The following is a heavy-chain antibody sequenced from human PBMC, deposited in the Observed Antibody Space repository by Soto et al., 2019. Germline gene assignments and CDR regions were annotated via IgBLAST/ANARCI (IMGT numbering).Heavy chain of an antibody. J-gene: IGHJ6*02. Sequence: VSVKVSCKASGVTFTAYCIHWVRQAPGQGREWMGRINPHSGGSNYAQRCQGRVTMTRDTSISTAYMDLSRLTSDDKAVYFCAVVVLTNADYGRDLWGQGRTITVSS. CDR3: AVVVLTNADYGRDL. V-gene: IGHV1-2*02. CDR2: INPHSGGS. CDR1: GVTFTAYC. D-gene: IGHD2-15*01.